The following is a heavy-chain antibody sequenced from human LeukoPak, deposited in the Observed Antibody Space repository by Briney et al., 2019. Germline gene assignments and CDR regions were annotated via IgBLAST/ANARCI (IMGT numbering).Heavy chain of an antibody. Sequence: PGGSLRLSCAASGFTFSNYGMHWVRQAPGKGLEWVAVMWDDESNKYYADSVKGRFTISRDNSKNILYLQVNNLGAEDTAVYYCARGRGGTYPPGIYWGQGTLVTVSS. D-gene: IGHD1-26*01. CDR1: GFTFSNYG. J-gene: IGHJ4*02. CDR3: ARGRGGTYPPGIY. CDR2: MWDDESNK. V-gene: IGHV3-33*01.